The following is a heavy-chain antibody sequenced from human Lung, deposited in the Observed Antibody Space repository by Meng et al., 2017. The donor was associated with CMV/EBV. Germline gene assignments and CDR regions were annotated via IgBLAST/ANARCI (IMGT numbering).Heavy chain of an antibody. V-gene: IGHV3-15*01. D-gene: IGHD1-1*01. CDR3: TKGLGTAEAF. CDR1: GFTFRTTW. Sequence: GGSLRLXCAASGFTFRTTWMSWVRQAPGKGLDWVGRIKSRNDGGTADHGTPVKGRFTISRDDSKDTLYQQMNSLKVEDTAMYYCTKGLGTAEAFWGQGTLVTVSS. J-gene: IGHJ4*02. CDR2: IKSRNDGGTA.